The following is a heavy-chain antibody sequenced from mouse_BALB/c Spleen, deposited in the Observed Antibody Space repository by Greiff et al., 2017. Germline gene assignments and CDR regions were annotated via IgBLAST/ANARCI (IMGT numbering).Heavy chain of an antibody. CDR1: GFTFSSYA. CDR3: AREGGYDGYYFFAY. CDR2: ISSGGSYT. V-gene: IGHV5-9-4*01. J-gene: IGHJ3*01. Sequence: EVQRVESGGGLVKPGGSLKLSCAASGFTFSSYAMSWVRQSPEKRLEWVAEISSGGSYTYYPDTVTGRFTISRDNAKNTLYLEMSSLRSEDTAMYYCAREGGYDGYYFFAYWGQGTLVTVSA. D-gene: IGHD2-3*01.